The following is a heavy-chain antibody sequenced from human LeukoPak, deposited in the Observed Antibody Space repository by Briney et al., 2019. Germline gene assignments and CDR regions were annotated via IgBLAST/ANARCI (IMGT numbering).Heavy chain of an antibody. D-gene: IGHD6-19*01. CDR2: INPNSGGT. CDR3: ARVVGIAVAGIEY. J-gene: IGHJ4*02. CDR1: GYTFTGYY. V-gene: IGHV1-2*02. Sequence: PLGSVKVSCKAPGYTFTGYYMHWVRQPPGQGLEWMGWINPNSGGTNYAQKFQGRVTMTRDTSISTAYMELSRLRSDDTAVYYCARVVGIAVAGIEYWGQGTLVTVSS.